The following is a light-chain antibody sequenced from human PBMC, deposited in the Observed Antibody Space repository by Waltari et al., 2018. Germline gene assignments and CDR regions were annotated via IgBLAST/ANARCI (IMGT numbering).Light chain of an antibody. J-gene: IGLJ3*02. CDR2: VNSDGSH. V-gene: IGLV4-69*01. Sequence: QLVLTQSPSASASLGASVKLTCTLSSGHSSNVIAWHQQRPEKGPRYLMKVNSDGSHSKGDEMPDRFSGSSSGAERYLTISSLQSEDEADYYCQTGGHGTWVFGGGTKLTVL. CDR3: QTGGHGTWV. CDR1: SGHSSNV.